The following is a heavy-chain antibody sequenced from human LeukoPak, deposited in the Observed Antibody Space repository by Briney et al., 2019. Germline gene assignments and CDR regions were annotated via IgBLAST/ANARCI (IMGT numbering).Heavy chain of an antibody. V-gene: IGHV3-21*01. J-gene: IGHJ5*02. CDR1: GFTFSSYS. D-gene: IGHD2-15*01. Sequence: PGGSLRLSYAASGFTFSSYSMNWVRQAPGKGLEWVSSISSSSSYIYYADSVKGRFTISRDNAKNSLYLQMNSLRAEDTAVYYCARSRVSDYCSGGSCYSDGFDPWGQGTLVTVSS. CDR2: ISSSSSYI. CDR3: ARSRVSDYCSGGSCYSDGFDP.